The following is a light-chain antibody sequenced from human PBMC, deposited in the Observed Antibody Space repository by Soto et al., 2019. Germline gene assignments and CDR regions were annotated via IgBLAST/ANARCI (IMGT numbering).Light chain of an antibody. V-gene: IGKV3D-15*01. CDR3: QQYNNWWT. J-gene: IGKJ1*01. Sequence: EIVMTQSPATLSVSPGERATLSCRASQSVSSNLAWYQQKPGQAPRLLIYSASIRATGIPARFSGSGSGTEFTLTISSLQSEDFAVYYCQQYNNWWTFGQGTKVEIK. CDR1: QSVSSN. CDR2: SAS.